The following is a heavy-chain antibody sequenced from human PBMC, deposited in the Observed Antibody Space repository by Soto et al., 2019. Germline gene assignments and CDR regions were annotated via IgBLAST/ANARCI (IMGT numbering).Heavy chain of an antibody. V-gene: IGHV3-21*01. CDR1: GFTFSSYS. CDR3: ARDLSWGGYVVGWFVP. J-gene: IGHJ5*02. D-gene: IGHD5-12*01. CDR2: ISSSSSYI. Sequence: GGSLRLSCAASGFTFSSYSMNWVRQAPGKGLEWVSSISSSSSYIYYADSVKGRFTISRDNAKNSLYLQMNSLRAEDTAVYYCARDLSWGGYVVGWFVPWGQGTLVTVSS.